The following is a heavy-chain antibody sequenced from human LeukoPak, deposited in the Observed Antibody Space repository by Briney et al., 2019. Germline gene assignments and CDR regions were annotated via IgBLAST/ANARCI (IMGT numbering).Heavy chain of an antibody. Sequence: ASVKVSCKASGNIFSAYYMHWVRQAPGQGLEWMGWINSNSGGTNSAQKFQGRATMTRDTTINTAYMELSRLRSDDTAVYYCARDANYYDSSDYYGMDVWGQGTTVTVSS. CDR2: INSNSGGT. CDR1: GNIFSAYY. V-gene: IGHV1-2*02. J-gene: IGHJ6*02. D-gene: IGHD3-22*01. CDR3: ARDANYYDSSDYYGMDV.